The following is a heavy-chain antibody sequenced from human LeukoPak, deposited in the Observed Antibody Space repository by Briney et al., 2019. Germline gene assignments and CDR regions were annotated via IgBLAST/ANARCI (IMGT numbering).Heavy chain of an antibody. CDR2: IYSGGST. J-gene: IGHJ4*02. D-gene: IGHD3-10*01. Sequence: PGGSLRLSCAASGFTFSSYAMSWVRQAPGKGLEWVSVIYSGGSTYYADSVKGRFTISRDNSKNTLYLQMNSLRAEDTAVYYCAMRITMVRGVMADYWGQGTLVTVSS. V-gene: IGHV3-53*01. CDR1: GFTFSSYA. CDR3: AMRITMVRGVMADY.